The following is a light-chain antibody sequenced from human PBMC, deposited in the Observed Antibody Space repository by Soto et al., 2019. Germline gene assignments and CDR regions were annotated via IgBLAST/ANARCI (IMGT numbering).Light chain of an antibody. CDR1: SSDVGGYNY. CDR2: EVS. V-gene: IGLV2-8*01. J-gene: IGLJ1*01. CDR3: SSYAGSNSYV. Sequence: QSALTQPPSASGSPGQSVTISCTGTSSDVGGYNYVSWYQYHPGKAPKLMIYEVSKRPSGVPDRFSGSESGNTASLAVSGLQAEDEADYYCSSYAGSNSYVFGTGTKVTVL.